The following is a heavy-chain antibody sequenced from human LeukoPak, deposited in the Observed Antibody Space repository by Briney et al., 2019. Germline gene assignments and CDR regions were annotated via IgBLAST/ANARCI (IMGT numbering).Heavy chain of an antibody. D-gene: IGHD5-24*01. Sequence: GGPLRLSCVASGFTFSSYAMSWVRQTPGKGLEWVSAISGSGSSTYYADSVKGRFTISRDNSKNTLYLQMSSLRADDTAVYYCAKGRRDGYNYDSWGQGTLVTVSS. CDR2: ISGSGSST. CDR1: GFTFSSYA. J-gene: IGHJ5*01. V-gene: IGHV3-23*01. CDR3: AKGRRDGYNYDS.